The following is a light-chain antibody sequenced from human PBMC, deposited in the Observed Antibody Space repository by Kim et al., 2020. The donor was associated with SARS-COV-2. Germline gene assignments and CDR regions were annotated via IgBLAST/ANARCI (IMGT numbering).Light chain of an antibody. CDR3: SSYTDSTIYV. CDR1: SSGIGVYND. CDR2: DVS. V-gene: IGLV2-14*03. J-gene: IGLJ1*01. Sequence: GRPSTLACTGTSSGIGVYNDDSWDEQPPCKASRVICFDVSKRPSGGANRFSGSRSGSTASLTISGLQADDEADYYCSSYTDSTIYVFGTGTKVTVL.